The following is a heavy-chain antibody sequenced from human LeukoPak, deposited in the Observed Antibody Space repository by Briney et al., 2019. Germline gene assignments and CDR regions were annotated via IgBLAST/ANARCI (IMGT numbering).Heavy chain of an antibody. CDR3: AKSSQRGGWNDFDY. CDR2: ISGSGGST. J-gene: IGHJ4*02. D-gene: IGHD1-1*01. CDR1: GFAFSSYA. Sequence: GGSLRLSCAASGFAFSSYAMSWVRQAPGKGLEWVSAISGSGGSTYYADSVKGRFTISRDNSKNTLYLQMNSLRAEDTAVYYCAKSSQRGGWNDFDYWGQGTLVTVSS. V-gene: IGHV3-23*01.